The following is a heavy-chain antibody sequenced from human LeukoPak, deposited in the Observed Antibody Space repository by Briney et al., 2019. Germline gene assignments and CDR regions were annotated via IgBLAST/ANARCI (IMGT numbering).Heavy chain of an antibody. CDR2: MNPNRGNT. Sequence: ASVKVSCKASGYTFTSYDINWVRQATGQGLEWMGRMNPNRGNTGYPQKFQGRVTITRDTSISTAYMELSSLRFEDTAVYYCARDGYNYGYFDYWGQGTLVTVSS. CDR1: GYTFTSYD. J-gene: IGHJ4*02. V-gene: IGHV1-8*03. CDR3: ARDGYNYGYFDY. D-gene: IGHD5-24*01.